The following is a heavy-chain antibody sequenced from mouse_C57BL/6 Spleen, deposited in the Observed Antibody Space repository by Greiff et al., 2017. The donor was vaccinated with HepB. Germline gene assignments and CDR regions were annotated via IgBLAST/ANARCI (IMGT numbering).Heavy chain of an antibody. CDR1: GYTFTSYW. J-gene: IGHJ4*01. V-gene: IGHV1-50*01. CDR3: ARGGYVAMDY. CDR2: IDPSDSYT. D-gene: IGHD3-1*01. Sequence: QVQLQQPGAELVKPGASVKLSCKASGYTFTSYWMQWVKQRPGQGLEWIGEIDPSDSYTNYNQKFKGKATLTVDTSSSTAYMRLSSLTSEDYAVYYCARGGYVAMDYWGQGTSVTVSS.